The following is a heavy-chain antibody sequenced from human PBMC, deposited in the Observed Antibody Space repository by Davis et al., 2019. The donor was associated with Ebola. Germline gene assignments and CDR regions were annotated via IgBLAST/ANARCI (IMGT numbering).Heavy chain of an antibody. Sequence: SETLSLTCTVSGGSVSSGSYYWSWIRQPPGKGLEWIGEINHSGSTNYNPSLKSRVTISVDTSKNQFSLKLSSVTAADTAVYYCARGGGGIAAGPWGQGTLVTVSS. CDR3: ARGGGGIAAGP. D-gene: IGHD6-13*01. CDR2: INHSGST. V-gene: IGHV4-61*01. J-gene: IGHJ4*02. CDR1: GGSVSSGSYY.